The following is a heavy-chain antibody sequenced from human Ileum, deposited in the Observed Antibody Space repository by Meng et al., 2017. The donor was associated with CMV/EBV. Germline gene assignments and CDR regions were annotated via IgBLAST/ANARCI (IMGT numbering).Heavy chain of an antibody. Sequence: ASVKVSCKASGYTFTGYYMHWVRQAPGQGLEWMGWINPNSGGTNYAQKFQGRVTMTRDTSISTAYMELSRLRSDDTAVYYCELGGSSSSYSEDYWGQGTLVTVSS. V-gene: IGHV1-2*02. CDR3: ELGGSSSSYSEDY. D-gene: IGHD6-6*01. J-gene: IGHJ4*02. CDR1: GYTFTGYY. CDR2: INPNSGGT.